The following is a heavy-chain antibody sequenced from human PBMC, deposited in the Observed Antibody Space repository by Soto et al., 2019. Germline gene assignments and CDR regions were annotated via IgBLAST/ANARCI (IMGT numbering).Heavy chain of an antibody. J-gene: IGHJ4*02. CDR3: AHRLVANCAGDCSFFDY. D-gene: IGHD2-21*02. CDR2: IYWDDDN. Sequence: SGPTLVNPTQTLTLTCTFSGFSLSTIGVGVGWIRQPPGKAPEWLALIYWDDDNRYSPSLKSRLTITKDTSKDQVVLTMTNTDPVDTATYYCAHRLVANCAGDCSFFDYCGQRTLVTVSS. CDR1: GFSLSTIGVG. V-gene: IGHV2-5*02.